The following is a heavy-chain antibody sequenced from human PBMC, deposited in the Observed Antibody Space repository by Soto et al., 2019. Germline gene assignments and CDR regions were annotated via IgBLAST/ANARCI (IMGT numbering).Heavy chain of an antibody. D-gene: IGHD5-18*01. Sequence: ASVKVSCKASGYTFTSYDINWVRQATGQGLEWMGWMNPNSGNTGYAQKIQGRVTMTRNTSISTAYMELSSLRSEDTAVYYCARGRSYGFPFDYWGQGTPVTVSS. CDR1: GYTFTSYD. CDR3: ARGRSYGFPFDY. CDR2: MNPNSGNT. J-gene: IGHJ4*02. V-gene: IGHV1-8*01.